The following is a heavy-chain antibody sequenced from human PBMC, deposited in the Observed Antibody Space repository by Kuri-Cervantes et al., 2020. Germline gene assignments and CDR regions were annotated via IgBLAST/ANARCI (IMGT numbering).Heavy chain of an antibody. CDR1: GFTFSRRTL. CDR2: FYLSGST. CDR3: ARNGVQWQRTWFDP. Sequence: GSLRLSCEGSGFTFSRRTLNWVRQAPGKGLEWIGGFYLSGSTYNNPSLRSRVTISSDTSKNQFSLKLRSVTAADTAVYYCARNGVQWQRTWFDPWGQGTLVTVSS. V-gene: IGHV4-4*02. J-gene: IGHJ5*02. D-gene: IGHD1-26*01.